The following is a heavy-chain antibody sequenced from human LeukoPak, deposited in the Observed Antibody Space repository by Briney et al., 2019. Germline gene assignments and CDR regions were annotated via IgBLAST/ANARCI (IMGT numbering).Heavy chain of an antibody. Sequence: PGGPLRLSCAASGFTVSSNYMSWVPQAPGKGLEWGTVIYTGGSTYYADSVKGRFTISRDNSKDTLYLQMNSLRAEDTAVYYCARDEGYSYASDWGQGTLVTVSS. CDR3: ARDEGYSYASD. V-gene: IGHV3-66*01. D-gene: IGHD5-18*01. J-gene: IGHJ4*02. CDR1: GFTVSSNY. CDR2: IYTGGST.